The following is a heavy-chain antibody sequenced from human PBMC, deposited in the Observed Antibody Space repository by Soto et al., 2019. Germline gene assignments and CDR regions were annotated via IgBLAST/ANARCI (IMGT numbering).Heavy chain of an antibody. Sequence: GGSLRLSCAASGFTFSDYYMSWIRQAPGKGLEWVSYISSSSSYTNYADSVKGRFTISRDNAKNSLYLQMNSLRAEDTAVYYCASLYSYGSPFDYWGQGTLVTVSS. CDR1: GFTFSDYY. CDR3: ASLYSYGSPFDY. CDR2: ISSSSSYT. D-gene: IGHD5-18*01. J-gene: IGHJ4*02. V-gene: IGHV3-11*06.